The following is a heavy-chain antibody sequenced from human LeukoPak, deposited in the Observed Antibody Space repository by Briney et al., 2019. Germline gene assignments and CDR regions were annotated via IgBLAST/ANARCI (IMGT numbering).Heavy chain of an antibody. J-gene: IGHJ2*01. CDR3: AKDKSNFWYFDL. Sequence: GRSLRLSCAASGFTFDDYAMHWVRQAPGKGLEWVSGISWNSGSIGYADSVKGRFTISRDNAKNSLYLQMNSLRAEDMALYYCAKDKSNFWYFDLWGRGTLVTVSS. V-gene: IGHV3-9*03. CDR1: GFTFDDYA. CDR2: ISWNSGSI. D-gene: IGHD4-11*01.